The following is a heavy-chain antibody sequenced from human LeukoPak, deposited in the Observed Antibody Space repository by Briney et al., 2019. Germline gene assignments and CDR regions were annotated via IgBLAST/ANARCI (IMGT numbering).Heavy chain of an antibody. J-gene: IGHJ4*02. D-gene: IGHD6-13*01. V-gene: IGHV3-30*18. Sequence: AGGSLRLSCAASGFSFSSYGTHWVRQAPGKGLEWVAVISDDGSNKYYADSVKGRFTISRDTSKNTLYLHMNSLRAEDTAVYYCAKDHGYSSSWYAVDYWGQGTLVTVSS. CDR1: GFSFSSYG. CDR3: AKDHGYSSSWYAVDY. CDR2: ISDDGSNK.